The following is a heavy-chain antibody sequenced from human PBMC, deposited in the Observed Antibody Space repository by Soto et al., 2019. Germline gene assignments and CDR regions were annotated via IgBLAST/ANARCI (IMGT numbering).Heavy chain of an antibody. CDR1: GFTFTNYY. D-gene: IGHD1-26*01. CDR2: VNEDGSER. Sequence: EVQLVESGGGVVQPGGSLRLSCAASGFTFTNYYMRWVRQAQGKGLEWVANVNEDGSERYYVDSVKGRFTVSRDNAKNSLYQQMNSLRAADTDVYYCAKWGGAGIDYWGQGTLVTVSS. V-gene: IGHV3-7*01. J-gene: IGHJ4*02. CDR3: AKWGGAGIDY.